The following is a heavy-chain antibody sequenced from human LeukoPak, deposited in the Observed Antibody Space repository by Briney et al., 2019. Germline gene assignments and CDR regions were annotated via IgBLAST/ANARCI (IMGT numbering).Heavy chain of an antibody. CDR1: GYTFTSYA. D-gene: IGHD3-3*01. CDR3: ARDSSWSGGYYYYYMDV. J-gene: IGHJ6*03. Sequence: ASVKVSCKASGYTFTSYAMNWVRQAPGQGLEWMGWINTNTGNPTYAQGFTGRFVFSLDTSVSTAYLQISSLKAEDTAVYYCARDSSWSGGYYYYYMDVWGKGTTVTVSS. V-gene: IGHV7-4-1*02. CDR2: INTNTGNP.